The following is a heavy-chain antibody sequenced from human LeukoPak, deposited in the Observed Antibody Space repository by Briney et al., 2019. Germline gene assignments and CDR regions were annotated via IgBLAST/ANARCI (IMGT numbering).Heavy chain of an antibody. J-gene: IGHJ4*02. CDR3: ARRYY. CDR1: GGSFSGYY. Sequence: SGTLSLTCAVYGGSFSGYYWSWIRQPPGKGLELIGEINHSGSTNYNPSLKSRVTISVDTSKNQFSLKLSSVTAADTAVYYCARRYYWGQGTLVTVSS. CDR2: INHSGST. V-gene: IGHV4-34*01.